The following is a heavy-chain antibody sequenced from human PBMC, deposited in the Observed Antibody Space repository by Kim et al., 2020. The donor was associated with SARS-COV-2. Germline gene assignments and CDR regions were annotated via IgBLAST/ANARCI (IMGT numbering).Heavy chain of an antibody. J-gene: IGHJ6*02. CDR3: AKWEIRMDV. V-gene: IGHV3-23*03. CDR2: T. D-gene: IGHD1-26*01. Sequence: TYTASPGKARFNISRDNSKNTLYLQMNSMRAEDTAVYYCAKWEIRMDVWGQGTTITVSS.